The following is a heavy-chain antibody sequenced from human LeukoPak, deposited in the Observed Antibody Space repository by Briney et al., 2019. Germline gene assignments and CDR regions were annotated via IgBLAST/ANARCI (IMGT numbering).Heavy chain of an antibody. CDR2: ISYDGHNE. V-gene: IGHV3-30*18. J-gene: IGHJ4*02. CDR1: GFTFSGYG. D-gene: IGHD3-10*02. Sequence: GGSLRLSCAASGFTFSGYGMHWVRQAPGKGLEWVAVISYDGHNEYYADSVKGRFTISRDNSKNTVSLQMNSLRVEDTAVYYCAKGSTMYTAYYFDYWGQGTLVTVSS. CDR3: AKGSTMYTAYYFDY.